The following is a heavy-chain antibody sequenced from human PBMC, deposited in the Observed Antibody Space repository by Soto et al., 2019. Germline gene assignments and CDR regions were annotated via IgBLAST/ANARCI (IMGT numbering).Heavy chain of an antibody. CDR1: GFTVSSNY. CDR3: ARDPGVVGMDL. CDR2: IYSGGST. Sequence: EVQLVESGGGLVQPGGSLRLSCAASGFTVSSNYMSWVRQGPGKGLEWVSVIYSGGSTYYADSVKGRFTISRDNSKKTLHRQVTSLRPQDTGVYYCARDPGVVGMDLWGQGTTVNVSS. J-gene: IGHJ6*02. V-gene: IGHV3-66*01. D-gene: IGHD2-15*01.